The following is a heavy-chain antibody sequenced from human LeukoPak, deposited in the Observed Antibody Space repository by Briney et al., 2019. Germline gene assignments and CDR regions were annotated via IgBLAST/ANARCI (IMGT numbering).Heavy chain of an antibody. CDR2: ISSNTDTI. D-gene: IGHD3-10*01. Sequence: GGSLRLSCVASGFIFSDYYMDWIRQAPGKGLEWVSYISSNTDTIYYADSVKGRFTISRDNAKNSLFLQMNSLRAEDTAMYYCARAYFYGSGSYSFDLWGRGTLVTVSS. CDR3: ARAYFYGSGSYSFDL. V-gene: IGHV3-11*04. CDR1: GFIFSDYY. J-gene: IGHJ4*02.